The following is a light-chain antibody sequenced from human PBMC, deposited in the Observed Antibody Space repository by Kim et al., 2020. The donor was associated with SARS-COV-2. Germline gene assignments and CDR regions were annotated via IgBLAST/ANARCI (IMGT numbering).Light chain of an antibody. J-gene: IGKJ2*03. CDR1: QDISNY. CDR2: DAS. V-gene: IGKV1-33*01. Sequence: ASVGDRVTITCQASQDISNYLNWYQQKPGKAPKHLIYDASNLETGVPSRFSGSGSGTDFTFTISSLQPEDIATYYCQQYDNLPMYSFGQGTKLEI. CDR3: QQYDNLPMYS.